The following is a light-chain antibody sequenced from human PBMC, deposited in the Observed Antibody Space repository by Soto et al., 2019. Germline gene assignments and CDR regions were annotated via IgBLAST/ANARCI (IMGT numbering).Light chain of an antibody. CDR1: QSVSSY. V-gene: IGKV3-11*01. J-gene: IGKJ1*01. CDR3: QQYSDSPPT. CDR2: DAS. Sequence: EIFLTQSPATLSLSRWEIATLSWRASQSVSSYLAWYQQKPGQAPRLLIYDASKRATGIPDRFSGSGSGTDFTLTIDRLEPEDFAMYYCQQYSDSPPTFGQGTKVDIK.